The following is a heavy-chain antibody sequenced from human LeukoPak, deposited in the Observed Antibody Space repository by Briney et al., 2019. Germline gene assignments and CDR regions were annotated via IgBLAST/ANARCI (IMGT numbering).Heavy chain of an antibody. Sequence: SETLSLTCTVSGGPINSYYWSWIRQPPGKGLEWIGYIYYSGSTNYNPSLKSRVTISVDTSKNQFSLNLRSVTAADTAVYYCARVGYSSGWYWFDPWGQGTLVTVSS. CDR2: IYYSGST. V-gene: IGHV4-59*08. CDR1: GGPINSYY. D-gene: IGHD6-19*01. J-gene: IGHJ5*02. CDR3: ARVGYSSGWYWFDP.